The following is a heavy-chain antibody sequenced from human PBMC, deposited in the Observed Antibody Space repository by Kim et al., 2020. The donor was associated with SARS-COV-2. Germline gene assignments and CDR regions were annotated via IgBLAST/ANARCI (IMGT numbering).Heavy chain of an antibody. J-gene: IGHJ4*02. CDR3: AREGSSASFDY. D-gene: IGHD6-6*01. CDR1: GYSISSGYY. V-gene: IGHV4-38-2*02. CDR2: IYHSGST. Sequence: SETLSLTCTVSGYSISSGYYWGWIRQPPGKGLEWIGSIYHSGSTYYNPSLKSRVTISVDTSKNQFSLKLSSVTAADTAVYYCAREGSSASFDYWGQGTLVTVSS.